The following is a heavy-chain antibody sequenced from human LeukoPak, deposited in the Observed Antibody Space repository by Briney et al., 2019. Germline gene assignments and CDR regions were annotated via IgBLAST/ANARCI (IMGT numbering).Heavy chain of an antibody. CDR3: ARGARGYGSGKCYFDY. J-gene: IGHJ4*02. D-gene: IGHD3-10*01. CDR1: GGSFSGYY. V-gene: IGHV4-34*01. Sequence: SETLSLTCAVYGGSFSGYYWSWIRQPPGKGLEWIGEINHSGSTNYNPSLKSRVTISVDTSKNQFSLKLSPVTAADTAVYYCARGARGYGSGKCYFDYWGQGTLVTVSS. CDR2: INHSGST.